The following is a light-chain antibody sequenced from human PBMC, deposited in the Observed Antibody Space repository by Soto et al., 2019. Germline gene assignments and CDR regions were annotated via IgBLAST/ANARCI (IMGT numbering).Light chain of an antibody. J-gene: IGKJ2*01. Sequence: DIQMTQSPSSLSASVGDRVTITCRASQRITTYLNWYQQKPGKAPKLLIYLASSLQSGVPSRFSGSGFGTDFTLTIYSLQAEDSATYYCQQSYNTPPDTFGQGTKLEIK. V-gene: IGKV1-39*01. CDR1: QRITTY. CDR2: LAS. CDR3: QQSYNTPPDT.